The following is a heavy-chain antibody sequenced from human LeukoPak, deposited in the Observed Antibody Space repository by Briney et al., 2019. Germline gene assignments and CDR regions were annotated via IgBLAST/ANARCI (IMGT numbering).Heavy chain of an antibody. V-gene: IGHV4-59*12. J-gene: IGHJ4*02. CDR3: ARDGYDSSGYAY. CDR2: IYYSGST. CDR1: GGSISSYY. Sequence: PSETLSLTCTVSGGSISSYYWSWIRQPPGKGLEWIGHIYYSGSTNYNPSLKSRVTISIDTSKNQFSLKLSSVTAADTAVYYCARDGYDSSGYAYWGQGTLVTVSS. D-gene: IGHD3-22*01.